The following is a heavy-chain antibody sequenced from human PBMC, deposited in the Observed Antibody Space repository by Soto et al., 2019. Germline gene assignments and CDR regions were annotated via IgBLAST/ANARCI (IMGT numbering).Heavy chain of an antibody. CDR1: GYTFTRYG. Sequence: QGQLVQSGAEVKKPGASVKVSCKASGYTFTRYGISWVRQAPGQGLEWMGWISGYNGDTKYAQKFQGRVTMTIDTSXRTAYMELRSLTSDDRAVYYCAKNGQPPYYYYGMDVWGQGTTVTVSS. D-gene: IGHD2-8*01. V-gene: IGHV1-18*01. CDR3: AKNGQPPYYYYGMDV. CDR2: ISGYNGDT. J-gene: IGHJ6*02.